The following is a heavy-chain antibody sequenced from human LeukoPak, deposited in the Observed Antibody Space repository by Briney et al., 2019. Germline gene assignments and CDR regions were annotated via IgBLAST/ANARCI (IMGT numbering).Heavy chain of an antibody. V-gene: IGHV3-23*01. D-gene: IGHD6-13*01. J-gene: IGHJ3*02. CDR2: FSVSDRKA. Sequence: GGSLRLSCVASGFTFSSYAMSWVRQAPGKGLEWVSGFSVSDRKAYYAESVKGRFTISRDNSKNTLYMQMNSLRAEDTAVYYCAKGDLKVGSLRRGAFDIWGQGTMVTVSS. CDR3: AKGDLKVGSLRRGAFDI. CDR1: GFTFSSYA.